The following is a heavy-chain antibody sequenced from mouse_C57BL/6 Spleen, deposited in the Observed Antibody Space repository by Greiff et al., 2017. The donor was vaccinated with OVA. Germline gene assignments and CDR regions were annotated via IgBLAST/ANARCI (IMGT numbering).Heavy chain of an antibody. D-gene: IGHD3-2*02. Sequence: EVKLVESGGGLVKPGGSLKLSCAASGFTFSSYTMSWVRQTPEKRLEWVATISGGGGNTYYPDSVKGRFTISRDNAKNTLYLQMSSLRSEDTALYYCARHDSSGYLDYWGQGTTLTVSS. CDR3: ARHDSSGYLDY. V-gene: IGHV5-9*01. J-gene: IGHJ2*01. CDR2: ISGGGGNT. CDR1: GFTFSSYT.